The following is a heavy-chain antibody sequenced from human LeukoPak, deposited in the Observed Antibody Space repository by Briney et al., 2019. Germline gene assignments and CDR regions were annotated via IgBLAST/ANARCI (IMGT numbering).Heavy chain of an antibody. CDR1: GFTFSSYE. CDR3: VRDGAYCGGDCPPSGFDI. V-gene: IGHV4-59*12. J-gene: IGHJ3*02. CDR2: IYYSGTT. Sequence: GSLRLSCAASGFTFSSYEMNWVRQPPGKGLEWIGSIYYSGTTYYNPSLKTRVTISLDTSKNYFSLSLSSVTAADTAVYYCVRDGAYCGGDCPPSGFDIWGLGTMVTVSS. D-gene: IGHD2-21*02.